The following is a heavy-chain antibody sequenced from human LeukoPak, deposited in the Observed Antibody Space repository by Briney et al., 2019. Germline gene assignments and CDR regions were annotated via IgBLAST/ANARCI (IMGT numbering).Heavy chain of an antibody. CDR3: AKGVYGYYSFDY. CDR1: GFAFTNSA. J-gene: IGHJ4*02. CDR2: ISGSGYST. D-gene: IGHD5/OR15-5a*01. V-gene: IGHV3-23*01. Sequence: GGSLRLSCVGSGFAFTNSAMTWVRQGPGKGLEWVSAISGSGYSTFYRDSVEGRFTISRDNSENRLYLQMNSLRAGDTAVYYCAKGVYGYYSFDYWGQGTLVTVSS.